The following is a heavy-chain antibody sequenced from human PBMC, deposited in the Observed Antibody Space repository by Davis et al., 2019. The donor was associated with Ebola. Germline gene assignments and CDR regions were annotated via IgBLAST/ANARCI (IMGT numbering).Heavy chain of an antibody. CDR3: ATVYSSGRPFDY. CDR1: GFTFRSYW. V-gene: IGHV3-48*04. J-gene: IGHJ4*02. D-gene: IGHD6-19*01. Sequence: GGSLRLSCAASGFTFRSYWMSWVRQAPGKGLEWVSYVSSGSSTIYYADSVKGRFTISRDNAKNSLYLQMNSLRAEDTAVYHCATVYSSGRPFDYWGQGTLVTVSS. CDR2: VSSGSSTI.